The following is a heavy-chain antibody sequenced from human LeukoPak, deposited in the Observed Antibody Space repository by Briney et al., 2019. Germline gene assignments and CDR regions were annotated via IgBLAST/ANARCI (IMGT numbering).Heavy chain of an antibody. Sequence: SETLSLTCTVSGGSISNYFWTWIRQPPGQGLEWIGYLYNSGSNYNPSLQSRVTISLDTSKNQFSLKLSSVTAADTAVYYCARVAAAGQLDYWGQGTLVTVSS. CDR1: GGSISNYF. V-gene: IGHV4-59*08. J-gene: IGHJ4*02. D-gene: IGHD6-13*01. CDR2: LYNSGS. CDR3: ARVAAAGQLDY.